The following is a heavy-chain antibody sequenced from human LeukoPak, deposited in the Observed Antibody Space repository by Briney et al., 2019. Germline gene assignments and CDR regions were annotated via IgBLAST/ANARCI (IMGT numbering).Heavy chain of an antibody. J-gene: IGHJ3*02. D-gene: IGHD3-16*01. CDR1: GYTFTSYD. Sequence: ASVKVSCKASGYTFTSYDINWVRQATGQGLEWMGWMNPNSGNTGYAQKFQGRVTMTRNTSISTAYMGLSSLRSEDTAVYYCARGDSSSYYDYVWGSRDAFDIWGQGTMVTVSS. CDR3: ARGDSSSYYDYVWGSRDAFDI. CDR2: MNPNSGNT. V-gene: IGHV1-8*01.